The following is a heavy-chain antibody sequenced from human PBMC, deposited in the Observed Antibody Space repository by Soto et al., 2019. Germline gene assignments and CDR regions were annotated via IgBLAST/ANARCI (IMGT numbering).Heavy chain of an antibody. V-gene: IGHV1-69*06. CDR2: IIPIFGTA. J-gene: IGHJ6*02. Sequence: SVKVSCKASGGTFSSYAISWVRQAPGQGLEWMGGIIPIFGTANYAQKFQGRVTITADKSTSTAYMELSSLRSEDTAVYYCARDLGAYSGSAGGMDVWGQGTTVTVSS. CDR1: GGTFSSYA. D-gene: IGHD5-12*01. CDR3: ARDLGAYSGSAGGMDV.